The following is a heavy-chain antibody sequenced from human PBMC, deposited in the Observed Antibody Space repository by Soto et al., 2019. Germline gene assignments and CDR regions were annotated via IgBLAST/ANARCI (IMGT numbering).Heavy chain of an antibody. CDR2: INHSGST. V-gene: IGHV4-34*01. CDR3: ARGIGGGYDLSSVVIAVAGIFDY. CDR1: GGSFSGYY. D-gene: IGHD6-19*01. J-gene: IGHJ4*02. Sequence: PSETLSLTCAVYGGSFSGYYWSWIRQARGKGLEWIGEINHSGSTNYNPSLKSRGTISVDTSKNQFSLKLSSVTAAETAVYYCARGIGGGYDLSSVVIAVAGIFDYWGQGTLVTVSS.